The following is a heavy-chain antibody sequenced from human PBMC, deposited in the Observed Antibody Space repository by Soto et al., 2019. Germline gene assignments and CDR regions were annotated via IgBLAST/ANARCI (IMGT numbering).Heavy chain of an antibody. D-gene: IGHD3-10*01. CDR1: GYTFTSYG. CDR2: ISVYNGNT. CDR3: ARDNYGSGSYAYNYYGMDV. V-gene: IGHV1-18*01. Sequence: QVQLVQSGPEVKKPGASVKVSCKASGYTFTSYGINWVRQAPGQGLEWMGWISVYNGNTNYAQKLQGRVTMTTETFTRTDYMELRSLRSDDTAVYFCARDNYGSGSYAYNYYGMDVWGQGTTVTVSS. J-gene: IGHJ6*02.